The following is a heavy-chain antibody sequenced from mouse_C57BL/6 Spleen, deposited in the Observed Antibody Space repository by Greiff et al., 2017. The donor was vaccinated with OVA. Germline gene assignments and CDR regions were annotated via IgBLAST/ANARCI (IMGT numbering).Heavy chain of an antibody. CDR3: TRGYSNYYFDY. CDR2: IDPETGGT. V-gene: IGHV1-15*01. CDR1: GYTFTDYE. J-gene: IGHJ2*01. D-gene: IGHD2-5*01. Sequence: VQLQQSGAELVRPGASVTLSCKASGYTFTDYEMHWVKQTPVHGLEWIGAIDPETGGTAYTQKFKGKAILTADKSSSTAYMELRSLTSEDSAVYYCTRGYSNYYFDYWGQGTTLTVSS.